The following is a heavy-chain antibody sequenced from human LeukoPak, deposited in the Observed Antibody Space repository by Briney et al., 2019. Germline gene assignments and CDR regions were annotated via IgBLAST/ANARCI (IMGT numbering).Heavy chain of an antibody. CDR3: SLAYCDGDCYSAGY. CDR1: GGTFSSYA. J-gene: IGHJ4*02. Sequence: GSSVKVSCKASGGTFSSYAISWVRQAPGQGLEWMGGIIPIFGTANYAQKFQGRVTITADESTSTAYMELSSLRSEDTAVYYCSLAYCDGDCYSAGYWGQGPWSPSPQ. CDR2: IIPIFGTA. D-gene: IGHD2-21*01. V-gene: IGHV1-69*01.